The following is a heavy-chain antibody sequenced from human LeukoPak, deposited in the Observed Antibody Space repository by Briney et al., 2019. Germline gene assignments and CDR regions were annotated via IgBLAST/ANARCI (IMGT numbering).Heavy chain of an antibody. CDR3: ARDRYYGSGSPTGG. CDR2: INPNSGGT. Sequence: ASVRVSCKASGYTFTGYYMHWVRQAPGQGLEWMGWINPNSGGTNYAQKFQGRVTMTRDTSISTAYMELRSLRSDDTAVYYCARDRYYGSGSPTGGWGQGTLVTVSS. CDR1: GYTFTGYY. V-gene: IGHV1-2*02. J-gene: IGHJ4*02. D-gene: IGHD3-10*01.